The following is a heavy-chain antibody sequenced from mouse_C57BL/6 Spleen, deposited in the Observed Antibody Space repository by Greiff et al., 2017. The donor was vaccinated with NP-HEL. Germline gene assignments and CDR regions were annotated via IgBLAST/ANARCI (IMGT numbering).Heavy chain of an antibody. D-gene: IGHD1-1*02. CDR2: ISYDGSN. J-gene: IGHJ4*01. CDR3: ARGGGAMDY. Sequence: VQLKESGPGLVKPSQSLSLTCSVTGYSITSGYYWNWIRQFPGNKLEWMGYISYDGSNNYNPSLKNRISITRDTSKNQFFRKLNSVTTEDTATYYCARGGGAMDYWGQGTSVTVSS. V-gene: IGHV3-6*01. CDR1: GYSITSGYY.